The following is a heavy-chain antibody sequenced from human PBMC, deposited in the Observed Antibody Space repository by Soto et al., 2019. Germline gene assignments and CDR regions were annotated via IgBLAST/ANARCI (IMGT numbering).Heavy chain of an antibody. CDR1: GYTFTSYY. V-gene: IGHV1-46*01. Sequence: GASVKVSCKASGYTFTSYYMHWVRQAPGQGLEWMGIINPSGGSTSYAQKFQGRVTMTRDTSTSTVYMELSSLRSEDTAXYYCARDVVPAATGPPYHYYYYGMDVWGQGTTVTVSS. J-gene: IGHJ6*02. CDR3: ARDVVPAATGPPYHYYYYGMDV. CDR2: INPSGGST. D-gene: IGHD2-2*01.